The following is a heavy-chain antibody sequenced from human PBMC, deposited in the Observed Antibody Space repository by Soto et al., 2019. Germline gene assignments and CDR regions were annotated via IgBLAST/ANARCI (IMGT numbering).Heavy chain of an antibody. CDR2: IYYSGST. V-gene: IGHV4-61*01. CDR1: GDSVSSGSYY. CDR3: ARAVNGYSSGWYYFDY. J-gene: IGHJ4*02. D-gene: IGHD6-19*01. Sequence: PSETLSLTCTVSGDSVSSGSYYWSWIRQPPGKGLEWIGYIYYSGSTNYNPSLKSRVTISVDTSKNQFSLKLTSVTAADTAVYYCARAVNGYSSGWYYFDYWGQGTLVTVSS.